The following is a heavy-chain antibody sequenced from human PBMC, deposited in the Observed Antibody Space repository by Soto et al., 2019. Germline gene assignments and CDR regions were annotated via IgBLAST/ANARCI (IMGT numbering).Heavy chain of an antibody. Sequence: GESLKISCQGSGYMFTNYWINWVRQVSGGGLEWLGRIDPSDSYTKYNPSFQGHVTISADKSTSTAYLQWSSLRASDTAVYYCARRIYSSPSVSFDYWGQGTLVTVSS. CDR1: GYMFTNYW. D-gene: IGHD6-13*01. CDR2: IDPSDSYT. CDR3: ARRIYSSPSVSFDY. J-gene: IGHJ4*02. V-gene: IGHV5-10-1*01.